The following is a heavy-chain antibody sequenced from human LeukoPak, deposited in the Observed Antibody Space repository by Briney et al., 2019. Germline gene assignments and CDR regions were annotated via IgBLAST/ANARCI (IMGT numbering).Heavy chain of an antibody. D-gene: IGHD6-19*01. CDR3: ARDPIIAVAGTSDY. J-gene: IGHJ4*02. CDR2: IYHSGST. V-gene: IGHV4-38-2*02. CDR1: GYSISSGYY. Sequence: SETLSLTCTVSGYSISSGYYWGWIRQPPGKGLEWIGSIYHSGSTYYNPSLKSRVTISVDTSKNQFSLKLSSVTAADTAVYYCARDPIIAVAGTSDYWGQGTLVTVSS.